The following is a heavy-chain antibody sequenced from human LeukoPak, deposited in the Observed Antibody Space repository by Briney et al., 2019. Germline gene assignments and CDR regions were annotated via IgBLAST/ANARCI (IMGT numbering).Heavy chain of an antibody. CDR3: ARRARGSLDTGMLDY. Sequence: GESLKISCKGSGDSFTSYWIGWVRQVPGKGLEWMGIIYPGDSDTRYSPSFQGQVTISADKSISTAYLQWNSLKASDTAMYYCARRARGSLDTGMLDYWGQGTLVTVSS. V-gene: IGHV5-51*01. J-gene: IGHJ4*02. CDR2: IYPGDSDT. D-gene: IGHD5-18*01. CDR1: GDSFTSYW.